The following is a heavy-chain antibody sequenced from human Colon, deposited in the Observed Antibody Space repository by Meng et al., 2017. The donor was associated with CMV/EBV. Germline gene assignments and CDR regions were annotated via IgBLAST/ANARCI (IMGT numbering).Heavy chain of an antibody. Sequence: GESLKISCVASGFTFSSYEFNWVRQAPGKGLEWLSHINPGGTTIYYADSVKGRFTISRDDAKSSLYLQMSSLRVDDTAVYYCARELPGSWAPFDYWGQGTLVTVSS. CDR1: GFTFSSYE. J-gene: IGHJ4*02. V-gene: IGHV3-48*03. CDR2: INPGGTTI. CDR3: ARELPGSWAPFDY. D-gene: IGHD2-15*01.